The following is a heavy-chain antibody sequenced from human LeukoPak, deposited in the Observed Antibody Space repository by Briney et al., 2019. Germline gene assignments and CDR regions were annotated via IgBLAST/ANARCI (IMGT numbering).Heavy chain of an antibody. D-gene: IGHD6-19*01. CDR2: ISDSGGST. CDR3: AKVPIAVAVGWFDP. CDR1: GFTFDDYA. Sequence: GGSLRLSCAASGFTFDDYAMHWVRQAPGKGLEWVSTISDSGGSTYYTDSVKGRFTISRDNSKNTLFLQMNNLRAEDTAIYYCAKVPIAVAVGWFDPWGQGTLVTVSS. V-gene: IGHV3-23*01. J-gene: IGHJ5*02.